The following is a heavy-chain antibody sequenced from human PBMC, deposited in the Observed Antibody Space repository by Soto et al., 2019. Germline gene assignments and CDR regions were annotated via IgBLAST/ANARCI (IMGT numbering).Heavy chain of an antibody. Sequence: QVQLVESGGGVVQPGRSLRLSCAASGFTFSNYAMHWVRQAPGTGLDWVAVVSFDGSNSYYADSVKGRFTISRDNSKNTLFLQMNSLRPEDTAVYFCARPIVPAIPNHPSYYYGLDVWGQGTTVTVSS. V-gene: IGHV3-30-3*01. CDR3: ARPIVPAIPNHPSYYYGLDV. J-gene: IGHJ6*02. D-gene: IGHD2-2*01. CDR2: VSFDGSNS. CDR1: GFTFSNYA.